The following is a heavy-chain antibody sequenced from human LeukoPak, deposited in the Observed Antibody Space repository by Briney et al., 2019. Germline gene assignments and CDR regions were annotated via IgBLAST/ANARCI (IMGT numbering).Heavy chain of an antibody. CDR3: ARDNYDILTGSEYYFDY. Sequence: KTGGSLRLSCAASEFTFSDYYMSWIRQAPGKGLEWVSYISSSGSYTNYADSVKGRLTISRDNAKNSLYLQMNSLRAEDTAVYYCARDNYDILTGSEYYFDYWGQGTLVTVSS. CDR1: EFTFSDYY. J-gene: IGHJ4*02. CDR2: ISSSGSYT. D-gene: IGHD3-9*01. V-gene: IGHV3-11*05.